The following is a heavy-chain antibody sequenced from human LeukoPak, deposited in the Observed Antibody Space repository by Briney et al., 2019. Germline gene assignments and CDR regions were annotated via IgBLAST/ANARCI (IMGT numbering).Heavy chain of an antibody. J-gene: IGHJ5*02. V-gene: IGHV4-34*01. D-gene: IGHD6-13*01. CDR3: ARGGQQLVRGWFNP. Sequence: SETLSLTCAVYGGSFSGNYWSWIRQPPGRGLEWIGEINHSGSTNYNPSLKSRVTISVDTSKNQFSLKLSSVTAADTAVYYCARGGQQLVRGWFNPWGQGTLVTVSS. CDR1: GGSFSGNY. CDR2: INHSGST.